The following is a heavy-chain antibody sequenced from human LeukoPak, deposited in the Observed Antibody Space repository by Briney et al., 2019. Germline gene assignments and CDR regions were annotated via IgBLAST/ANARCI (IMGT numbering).Heavy chain of an antibody. Sequence: SETLSLTCTVSGGSFSDNYWIWIRQPPGKGPEWIGYIHYSGSTNYNPSLKSRVTISIETSKNQFSLKLSSVTAADTAVYYCAREGDGDHAALDYWGQGTLVTVSS. CDR1: GGSFSDNY. D-gene: IGHD4-17*01. J-gene: IGHJ4*02. CDR3: AREGDGDHAALDY. CDR2: IHYSGST. V-gene: IGHV4-59*01.